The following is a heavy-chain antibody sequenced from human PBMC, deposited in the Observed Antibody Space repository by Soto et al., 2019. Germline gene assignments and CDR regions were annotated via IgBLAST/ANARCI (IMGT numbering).Heavy chain of an antibody. V-gene: IGHV3-30-3*01. J-gene: IGHJ4*02. CDR3: AIAKSSSWHNFDY. Sequence: GSLRLSCAASGFIFSTYTMHWVRQAPGKGLEWLTVMSYDGSQKYYADSVKGRLTISRDNSKNTLYLQMTSLRAEDTAVYHCAIAKSSSWHNFDYWGQGTLVTVS. CDR2: MSYDGSQK. D-gene: IGHD6-13*01. CDR1: GFIFSTYT.